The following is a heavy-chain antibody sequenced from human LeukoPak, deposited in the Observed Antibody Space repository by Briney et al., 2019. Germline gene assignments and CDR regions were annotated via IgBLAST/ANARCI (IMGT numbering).Heavy chain of an antibody. J-gene: IGHJ4*02. CDR3: AATPPVRSGCIDY. CDR1: GYTFTGYY. V-gene: IGHV1-2*02. Sequence: RASVKVSCKASGYTFTGYYMHWVRQAPRQGLEWMGWINPNSGGTNYAQKFQGRVTMTRDTSISTAYMELSRLRSDDTAVYYCAATPPVRSGCIDYWGQGTLVTVPS. D-gene: IGHD2-15*01. CDR2: INPNSGGT.